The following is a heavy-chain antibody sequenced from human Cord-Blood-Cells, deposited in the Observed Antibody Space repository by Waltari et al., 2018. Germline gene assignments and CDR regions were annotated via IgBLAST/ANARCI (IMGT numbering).Heavy chain of an antibody. CDR3: ARGLWGDYVHFDL. D-gene: IGHD4-17*01. Sequence: QVQLVQSGAEVKKPGASVKVSCKASGYTFTSYDIKWVRNATGQGLEWMGGRNPNSVNTGYEQKFQGRVTMTRNTSISTAYMELSSRRSEDTAVYYCARGLWGDYVHFDLWGRGTLVTVSS. CDR2: RNPNSVNT. V-gene: IGHV1-8*01. CDR1: GYTFTSYD. J-gene: IGHJ2*01.